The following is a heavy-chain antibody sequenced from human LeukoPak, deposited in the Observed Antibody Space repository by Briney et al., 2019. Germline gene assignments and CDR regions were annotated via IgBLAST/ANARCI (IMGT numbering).Heavy chain of an antibody. J-gene: IGHJ4*02. CDR1: GGSISSSTYF. D-gene: IGHD3-22*01. V-gene: IGHV4-39*01. CDR3: ARCLRSNYQDSSGYLDF. Sequence: SETLSLTCTVSGGSISSSTYFWGWIRQPPGKGLEWIGSIFNSGTTYYNPSLKSRVTISVDTSKNQFSLKLNSVTAADTAVYYCARCLRSNYQDSSGYLDFWGQGTLVTVSS. CDR2: IFNSGTT.